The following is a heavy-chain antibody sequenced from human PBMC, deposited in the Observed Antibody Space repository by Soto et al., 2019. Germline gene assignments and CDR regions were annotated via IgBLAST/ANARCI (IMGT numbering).Heavy chain of an antibody. V-gene: IGHV5-51*01. Sequence: PGESLKISCKTSGYTFTNYWIGWVRQMPGKGLQWLGIIQPGDSDIRYNPSFEDKITISADKSIDTAYLQWHSLEAADTATYYCARRGDSTIWYIVDIPLDGWGQGTLVTVSS. CDR1: GYTFTNYW. CDR2: IQPGDSDI. D-gene: IGHD2-15*01. CDR3: ARRGDSTIWYIVDIPLDG. J-gene: IGHJ4*02.